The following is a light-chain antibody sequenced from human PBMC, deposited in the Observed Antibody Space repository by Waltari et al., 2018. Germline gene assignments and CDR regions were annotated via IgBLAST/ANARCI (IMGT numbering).Light chain of an antibody. CDR2: AVS. Sequence: QSALTQPASVSGSPGQSITIPCTGTSSDVGGYNYVSLYQQHPGKAPKLMIYAVSKRPSGRSTRFSGAKSGHTASLTISALQAEDEADYYCSSYTSSSTYVFGTGTKVTAL. CDR3: SSYTSSSTYV. J-gene: IGLJ1*01. CDR1: SSDVGGYNY. V-gene: IGLV2-14*01.